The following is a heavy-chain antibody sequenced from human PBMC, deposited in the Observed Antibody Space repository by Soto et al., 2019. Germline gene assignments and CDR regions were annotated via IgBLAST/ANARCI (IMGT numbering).Heavy chain of an antibody. V-gene: IGHV1-18*01. CDR1: GYTFTSYG. CDR2: ISAYNGNT. CDR3: ARAQSPIAAAADVLSWFDP. Sequence: ASVKVSCKASGYTFTSYGISWVRQAPGQGLEWMGWISAYNGNTNYAQKLQGRVTMTTDTSTSTAYMELRSLRSDDTAVYYCARAQSPIAAAADVLSWFDPWGQGTLVTVSS. J-gene: IGHJ5*02. D-gene: IGHD6-13*01.